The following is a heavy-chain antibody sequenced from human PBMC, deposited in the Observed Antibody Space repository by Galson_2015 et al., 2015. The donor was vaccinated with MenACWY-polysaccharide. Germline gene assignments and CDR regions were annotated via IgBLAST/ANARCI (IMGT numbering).Heavy chain of an antibody. CDR1: GGSISSSNW. Sequence: SETLSLTCAVSGGSISSSNWWSWVRQPPGKGLEWIGEIYHSGSTNYNPSLKSRVTISVDKSKNQSSLKLSSVTAADTAVYYCVSSSGYHDAFDIWGQGTMVTVSS. CDR3: VSSSGYHDAFDI. V-gene: IGHV4-4*02. D-gene: IGHD3-22*01. CDR2: IYHSGST. J-gene: IGHJ3*02.